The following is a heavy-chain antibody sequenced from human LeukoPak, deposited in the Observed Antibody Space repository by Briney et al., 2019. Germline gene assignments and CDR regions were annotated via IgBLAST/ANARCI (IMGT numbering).Heavy chain of an antibody. J-gene: IGHJ4*02. Sequence: ASVKVSCKASGYTFTSYGISWVRQAPGQGLEWMGWISAYNGNTNYAQKLQGRVTMTTDTSTSTAYMELRSLRSDDTAVYYCARDLDLTTVTCSDYWGQGTLVTVSS. CDR3: ARDLDLTTVTCSDY. D-gene: IGHD4-17*01. CDR1: GYTFTSYG. CDR2: ISAYNGNT. V-gene: IGHV1-18*01.